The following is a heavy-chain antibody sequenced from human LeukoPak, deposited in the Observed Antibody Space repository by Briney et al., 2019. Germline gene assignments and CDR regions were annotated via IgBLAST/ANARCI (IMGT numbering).Heavy chain of an antibody. Sequence: ASETLSLTCAVYGGSFSGYYWNWIRQPPGKGLQWIGKINHSGSTNYNPSLKSRVTISVDKSKNQFSLKLSSVTAADTAVYYCATLKLVHDAFDIWGQGTMVTVSS. CDR3: ATLKLVHDAFDI. J-gene: IGHJ3*02. CDR2: INHSGST. CDR1: GGSFSGYY. D-gene: IGHD6-13*01. V-gene: IGHV4-34*01.